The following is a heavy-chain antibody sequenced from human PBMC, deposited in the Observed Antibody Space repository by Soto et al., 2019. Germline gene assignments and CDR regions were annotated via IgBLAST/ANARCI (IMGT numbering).Heavy chain of an antibody. CDR2: ISWNSGSI. V-gene: IGHV3-9*01. CDR3: AKEKETGPFDI. J-gene: IGHJ3*02. Sequence: SLKISCAASGFTFDDYAMHWVRQAPGKGLEWVSGISWNSGSIGYADSVKGRFTISRDNAKNSLYLQMNSLRAEDTALYYCAKEKETGPFDIWGQGTMVTVSS. D-gene: IGHD7-27*01. CDR1: GFTFDDYA.